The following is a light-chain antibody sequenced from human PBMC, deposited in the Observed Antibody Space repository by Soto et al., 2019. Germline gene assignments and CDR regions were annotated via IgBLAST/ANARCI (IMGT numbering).Light chain of an antibody. CDR2: EVS. Sequence: QSALTQPASVSGSPGQSITISCTGTSSDVGTYNHVSWYQQHPGKAPQLIIYEVSNRPSGLSNRFSASKSGNTASLTISGLHAEDEADYYCCSYTTSSTLVFGTGTKLTVL. J-gene: IGLJ1*01. V-gene: IGLV2-14*01. CDR1: SSDVGTYNH. CDR3: CSYTTSSTLV.